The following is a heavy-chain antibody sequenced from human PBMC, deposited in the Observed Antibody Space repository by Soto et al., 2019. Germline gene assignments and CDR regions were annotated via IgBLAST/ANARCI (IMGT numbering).Heavy chain of an antibody. J-gene: IGHJ4*02. CDR1: GFTFSSYS. Sequence: EVQLVESGGGLVQPGGSLRLSCAASGFTFSSYSMNWVRQAPGKGLEWVSYISSSSSTIYYADSVKGRFTISRDNAKNSLYLQMNSLRDEDTAVYYCASDIPTYGDYKGHYFDYWGQGTLVTVSS. CDR3: ASDIPTYGDYKGHYFDY. CDR2: ISSSSSTI. V-gene: IGHV3-48*02. D-gene: IGHD4-17*01.